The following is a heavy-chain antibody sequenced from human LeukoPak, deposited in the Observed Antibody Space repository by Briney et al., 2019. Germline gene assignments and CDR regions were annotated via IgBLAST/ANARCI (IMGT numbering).Heavy chain of an antibody. CDR2: ISSSGSAI. J-gene: IGHJ4*02. V-gene: IGHV3-48*03. CDR3: ARGWYQYYFDC. CDR1: GFTFSNYE. D-gene: IGHD2-15*01. Sequence: GGSLRLSCAASGFTFSNYEMNWVRQATGKGLEWVSYISSSGSAIYYADSVKGRFTISRDNAKNSLYLQMNSLRAEDTAVYYCARGWYQYYFDCWGQGTLVTVSS.